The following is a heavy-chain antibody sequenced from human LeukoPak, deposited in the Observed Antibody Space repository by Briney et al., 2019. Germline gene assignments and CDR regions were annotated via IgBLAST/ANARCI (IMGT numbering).Heavy chain of an antibody. CDR1: GGSFSGYY. J-gene: IGHJ4*02. CDR2: TNHSGST. CDR3: ARGPTPDY. Sequence: PSETLSLTCAVYGGSFSGYYWSWIRQPPGKGLEWIGETNHSGSTNYNPSLKSRVTISVDTSKNQFSLKLSSVTAADTAVYYCARGPTPDYWGQGTLVTVSS. V-gene: IGHV4-34*01.